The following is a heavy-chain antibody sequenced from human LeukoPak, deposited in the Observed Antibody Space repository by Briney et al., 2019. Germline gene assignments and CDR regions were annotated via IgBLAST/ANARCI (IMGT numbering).Heavy chain of an antibody. Sequence: PGGSLRLSCAASGFTFSSYAMPWVRQAPGKGLEWVAVISYEGSNKYYAGSVKGRFTISRDNSKNTLYLQMDSLRAEDMAVYYCAKRFCSATRCFHFDYWGQGTLVTVSS. D-gene: IGHD2-2*01. J-gene: IGHJ4*02. CDR2: ISYEGSNK. CDR3: AKRFCSATRCFHFDY. CDR1: GFTFSSYA. V-gene: IGHV3-30*18.